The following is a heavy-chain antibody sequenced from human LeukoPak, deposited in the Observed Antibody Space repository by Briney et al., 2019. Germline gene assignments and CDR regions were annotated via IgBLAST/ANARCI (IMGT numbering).Heavy chain of an antibody. V-gene: IGHV1-3*01. J-gene: IGHJ3*02. Sequence: ASVKVSCTASGYTFTSYAMHWVRQAPGQRLEWMGWINAGNGNTKYSQKFQGRVTITADESTSTAYMELSSLRSEDTAVYYCARDPQRERWLHAFDIWGQGTMVTVSS. CDR3: ARDPQRERWLHAFDI. CDR1: GYTFTSYA. D-gene: IGHD5-24*01. CDR2: INAGNGNT.